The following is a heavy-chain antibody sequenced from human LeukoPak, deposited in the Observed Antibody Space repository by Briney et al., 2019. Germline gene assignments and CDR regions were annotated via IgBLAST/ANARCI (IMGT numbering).Heavy chain of an antibody. V-gene: IGHV4-59*01. CDR3: ARNSGSYYGDFDY. D-gene: IGHD1-26*01. Sequence: PSETLSLTCTVSGGSISSYYWSWIRQPPGKGLEWIGYIYYSGSTNYNPSLKSRVTISVDTSKNQFSLKLSSVTAADTAVYYCARNSGSYYGDFDYWGQGTLVTVSS. J-gene: IGHJ4*02. CDR2: IYYSGST. CDR1: GGSISSYY.